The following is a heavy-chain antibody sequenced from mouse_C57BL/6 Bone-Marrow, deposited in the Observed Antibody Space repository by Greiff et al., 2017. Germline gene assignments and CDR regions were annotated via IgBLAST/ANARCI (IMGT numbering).Heavy chain of an antibody. Sequence: DVMLVESGGGLVKPGGSLQLSCAASGFTFSDYGMHWVRQAPEKGLEWVAYISSGSSTIYYADTVKGRFTISRDNAKNTLFLQMTSLRSEDTAMDYCARLRSYCDYWRQGTTLTVSS. CDR3: ARLRSYCDY. CDR1: GFTFSDYG. J-gene: IGHJ2*01. D-gene: IGHD1-1*01. CDR2: ISSGSSTI. V-gene: IGHV5-17*01.